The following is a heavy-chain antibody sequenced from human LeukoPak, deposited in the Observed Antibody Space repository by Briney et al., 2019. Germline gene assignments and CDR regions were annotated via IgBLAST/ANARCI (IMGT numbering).Heavy chain of an antibody. V-gene: IGHV3-74*01. D-gene: IGHD3-22*01. CDR2: INSDGSST. Sequence: GGSLRLSCAASGFTFSSYWMHWVRQAPGKGLVWVSRINSDGSSTSYADSVKGRFTISRDNAKNTLYLQMNSLRAEDTAVYYCARPLWSLGAYYYDSSGYFTAVDYWGQGTLVTVSS. CDR3: ARPLWSLGAYYYDSSGYFTAVDY. J-gene: IGHJ4*02. CDR1: GFTFSSYW.